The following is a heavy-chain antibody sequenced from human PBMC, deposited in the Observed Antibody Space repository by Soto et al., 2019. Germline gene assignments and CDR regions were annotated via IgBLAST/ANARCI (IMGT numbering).Heavy chain of an antibody. Sequence: QVRLVQSGAEEKKPGSSVKVSCKAFGYTFNNYVISWVRQAPGQGLEWMGGLNPMLGSIIYAQKFQGRVTIIADELTSTAYMELNSLTSEDTAVYFCVRDSDLGLGAVDYWGQGTLFTVSS. CDR3: VRDSDLGLGAVDY. D-gene: IGHD3-10*01. V-gene: IGHV1-69*12. J-gene: IGHJ4*02. CDR1: GYTFNNYV. CDR2: LNPMLGSI.